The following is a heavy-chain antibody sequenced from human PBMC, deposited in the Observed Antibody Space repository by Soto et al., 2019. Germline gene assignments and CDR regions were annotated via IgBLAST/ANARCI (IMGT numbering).Heavy chain of an antibody. V-gene: IGHV3-53*01. CDR2: IYSGGST. Sequence: PGGSLRLSCAASGFTASSNYMSWVRQAPGKGLEWVSVIYSGGSTYYADSVKGRFTISRDNSKNTPYLQMNSLRAEDTAVYYCAREFYSGSYYAGYYFDYWGQGTLVTVSS. CDR1: GFTASSNY. CDR3: AREFYSGSYYAGYYFDY. D-gene: IGHD1-26*01. J-gene: IGHJ4*02.